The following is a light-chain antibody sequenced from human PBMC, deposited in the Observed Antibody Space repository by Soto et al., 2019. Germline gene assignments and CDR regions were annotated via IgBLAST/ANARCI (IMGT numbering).Light chain of an antibody. J-gene: IGKJ1*01. CDR3: QHYGSSPRRT. Sequence: EIVLTQSPGTLSLSPGDRATLSCRVNQNINSPYLAWYQHKPGQAPRLLVFGTSSRATGIPDRFSGSRSGTDVTLTIQRLEPEDFALYYCQHYGSSPRRTFGQGTKVEMK. CDR1: QNINSPY. V-gene: IGKV3-20*01. CDR2: GTS.